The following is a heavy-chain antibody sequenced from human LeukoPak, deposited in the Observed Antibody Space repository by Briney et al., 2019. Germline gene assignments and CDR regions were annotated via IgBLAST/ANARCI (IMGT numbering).Heavy chain of an antibody. Sequence: GRSLRLSCAASGFTFSSYGMHWVRQAPGKGLEWVAVISYDGSNKYYADSVKGRFTISRDNSKNTLYLQMNSLRAEDTAVYYCAKSMVRGEYYFDYWGQGTLVTVSS. J-gene: IGHJ4*02. CDR1: GFTFSSYG. D-gene: IGHD3-10*01. V-gene: IGHV3-30*18. CDR2: ISYDGSNK. CDR3: AKSMVRGEYYFDY.